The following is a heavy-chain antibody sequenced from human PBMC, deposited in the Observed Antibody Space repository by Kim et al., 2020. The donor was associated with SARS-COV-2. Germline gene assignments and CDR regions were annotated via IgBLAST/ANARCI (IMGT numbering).Heavy chain of an antibody. D-gene: IGHD1-7*01. V-gene: IGHV1-69*02. CDR3: ASNWNFHSNEVGYYYGMDV. CDR2: IIPILGIA. J-gene: IGHJ6*02. Sequence: SVKVSCKASGGTFSSYTISWVRQAPGQGLEWMGRIIPILGIANYAQKFQGRVTITADKSTSTAYMELSSLRSEDTAVYYCASNWNFHSNEVGYYYGMDVWCRGTTVTVSS. CDR1: GGTFSSYT.